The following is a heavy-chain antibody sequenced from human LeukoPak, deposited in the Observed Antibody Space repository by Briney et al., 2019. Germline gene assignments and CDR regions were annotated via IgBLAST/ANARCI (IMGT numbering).Heavy chain of an antibody. CDR2: IIPIFGTA. J-gene: IGHJ4*02. D-gene: IGHD1-26*01. CDR1: GGTFSSYA. Sequence: SVKVSCKASGGTFSSYAISWVRQAPGQGLEWMGGIIPIFGTANYAQKFQGRVTTTADESTSTAYMELSSLRSEDTAVYYCARGSFWEKTWYYFDYWGQGTLVTVSS. V-gene: IGHV1-69*01. CDR3: ARGSFWEKTWYYFDY.